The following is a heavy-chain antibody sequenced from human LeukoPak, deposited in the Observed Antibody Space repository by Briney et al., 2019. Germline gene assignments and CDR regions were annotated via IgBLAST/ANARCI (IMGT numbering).Heavy chain of an antibody. J-gene: IGHJ4*02. CDR2: ITGSSTPI. Sequence: PGGSLRLSCEASGFNFNIYSMKWVRQAPGKGLEWVSYITGSSTPIYYGDSVKGRFTISRDNAKNSLYLQMNSLRVEDTAVYYCARGLQWGFDWWGQGTLVTVSS. V-gene: IGHV3-48*01. D-gene: IGHD6-19*01. CDR3: ARGLQWGFDW. CDR1: GFNFNIYS.